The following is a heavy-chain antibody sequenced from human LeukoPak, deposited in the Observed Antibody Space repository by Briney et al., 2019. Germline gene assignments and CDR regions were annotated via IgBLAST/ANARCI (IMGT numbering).Heavy chain of an antibody. Sequence: GGSLRLSCAAAGFTFSSYGMHWVRQAPGKWLEWVTFIRYDGSNKYYTDSVKGRFTTSRDNSKNTLYLQMDSLRAEDTAVYYCARRDDYTNYGFDIWGQGTMVTVSS. J-gene: IGHJ3*02. CDR2: IRYDGSNK. V-gene: IGHV3-30*02. CDR1: GFTFSSYG. D-gene: IGHD4-11*01. CDR3: ARRDDYTNYGFDI.